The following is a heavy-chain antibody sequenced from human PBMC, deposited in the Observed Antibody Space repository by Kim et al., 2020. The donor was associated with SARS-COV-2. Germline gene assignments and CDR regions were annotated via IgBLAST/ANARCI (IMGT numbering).Heavy chain of an antibody. CDR1: GGSISSGDYY. Sequence: SETLSLTCTVSGGSISSGDYYWSWIRQPPGKGLEWIGYIYYSGSTYYNPSLKSRATISVDTSKNQFSMQLSSVTAADTAVYYCARRGYYYDSSGIPAEYFQHWGHGTLVTLSS. D-gene: IGHD3-22*01. V-gene: IGHV4-30-4*01. CDR2: IYYSGST. J-gene: IGHJ1*01. CDR3: ARRGYYYDSSGIPAEYFQH.